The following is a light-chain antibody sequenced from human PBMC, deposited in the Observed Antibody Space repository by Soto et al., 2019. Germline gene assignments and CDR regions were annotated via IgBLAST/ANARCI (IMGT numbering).Light chain of an antibody. CDR3: QQRSHWPHS. CDR1: QSVSSY. CDR2: DAS. Sequence: EIGLTQSPATLSLSPGERATLSCRASQSVSSYLAWYQHKPGQAPRLLIYDASNRATGTPAMFSGSGSWTDFTLTISSLEPEDFSGYYGQQRSHWPHSCGPGTKLEIK. V-gene: IGKV3-11*01. J-gene: IGKJ2*01.